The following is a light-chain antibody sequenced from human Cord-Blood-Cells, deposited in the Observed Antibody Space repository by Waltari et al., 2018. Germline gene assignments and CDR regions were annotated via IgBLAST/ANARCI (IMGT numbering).Light chain of an antibody. CDR2: DVS. Sequence: QSALTQPASVSGSPGQSIPIPCPGTRRDVGGYNYVSWYQQHPGKAPKLMIYDVSNRPSGVSNRFSGSKSGNTASLTISGLQAEDEADYYCSSYTSSSTYVFGTGTKVTVL. J-gene: IGLJ1*01. V-gene: IGLV2-14*01. CDR3: SSYTSSSTYV. CDR1: RRDVGGYNY.